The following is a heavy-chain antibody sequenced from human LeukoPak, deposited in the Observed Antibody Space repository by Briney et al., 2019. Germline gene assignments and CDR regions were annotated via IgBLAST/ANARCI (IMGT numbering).Heavy chain of an antibody. J-gene: IGHJ4*02. V-gene: IGHV3-33*01. Sequence: GRSLRLSCAASGFTFSSYGMHWVRQAPGKGLEWAAVIWYDGSNKYYADSVKGRFTISRDNSKNTLYLQMNSLRAEDTAVYYCAREQRSSDYWGQGTLVTVSS. D-gene: IGHD6-6*01. CDR3: AREQRSSDY. CDR1: GFTFSSYG. CDR2: IWYDGSNK.